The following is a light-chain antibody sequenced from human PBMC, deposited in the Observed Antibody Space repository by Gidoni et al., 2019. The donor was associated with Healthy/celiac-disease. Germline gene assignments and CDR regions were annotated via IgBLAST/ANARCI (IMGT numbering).Light chain of an antibody. CDR3: QQYNNWPPWT. Sequence: EIVMTQSPATLSVSPGERATLSCRASQSVSSNLAWYQHKPCQTPRLLIYGASTRATGIPARFSGRGSGTEFTLTISSLQSEDFAVYYCQQYNNWPPWTFGQGTKVEIK. V-gene: IGKV3-15*01. CDR2: GAS. J-gene: IGKJ1*01. CDR1: QSVSSN.